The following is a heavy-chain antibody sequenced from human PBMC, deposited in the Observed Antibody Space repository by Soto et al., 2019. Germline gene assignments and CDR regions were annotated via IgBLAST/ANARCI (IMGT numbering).Heavy chain of an antibody. V-gene: IGHV3-11*01. D-gene: IGHD3-16*01. CDR2: ISFSVATE. CDR1: GFIFSDYY. CDR3: ARTRAPFDGMDV. J-gene: IGHJ6*02. Sequence: GGSLRLSCAASGFIFSDYYMTWIRQAPGKGLEWVSFISFSVATEYYADSVKGRFTISRDNAKNSLYLQTNSLRAEDTAVYFCARTRAPFDGMDVWGQGTTGKVS.